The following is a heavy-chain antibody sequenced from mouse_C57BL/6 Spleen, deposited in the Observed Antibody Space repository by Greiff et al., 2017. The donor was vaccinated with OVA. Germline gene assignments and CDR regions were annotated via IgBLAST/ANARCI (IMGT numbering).Heavy chain of an antibody. D-gene: IGHD2-10*01. Sequence: QVQLQQPGAELVKPGASVKMSCKASGYTFTSYWITWVKQRPGQGLEWIGDIYPGSGSTNYNEKFKSKATMTVDTSSSTAYMQPSSLTSEDSAVYYCELAYYCTLRAWFAYWGQGTLVTVSA. V-gene: IGHV1-55*01. CDR3: ELAYYCTLRAWFAY. CDR1: GYTFTSYW. CDR2: IYPGSGST. J-gene: IGHJ3*01.